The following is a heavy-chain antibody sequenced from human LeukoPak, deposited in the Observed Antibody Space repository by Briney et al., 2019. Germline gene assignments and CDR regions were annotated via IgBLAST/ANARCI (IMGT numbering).Heavy chain of an antibody. J-gene: IGHJ4*02. CDR2: INSDGSST. CDR3: AVIAAAGTVDY. CDR1: GFTFSRYW. Sequence: GGSLRLSCAASGFTFSRYWMHWVRQGPGKGLVWVSRINSDGSSTSYADSVKGRFTISRDNAKNTLYLQMNSLRAEDTAVYYCAVIAAAGTVDYWGQGTLVTVSS. V-gene: IGHV3-74*01. D-gene: IGHD6-13*01.